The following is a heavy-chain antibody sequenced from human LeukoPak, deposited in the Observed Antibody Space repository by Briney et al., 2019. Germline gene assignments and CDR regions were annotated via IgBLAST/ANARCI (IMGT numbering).Heavy chain of an antibody. CDR3: AKDREEYSGYATFDY. V-gene: IGHV3-23*01. CDR2: ISGSGGST. CDR1: GFTFSSYA. J-gene: IGHJ4*02. D-gene: IGHD5-12*01. Sequence: GGSLRLSCAASGFTFSSYAMSWVRQAPGKGLEWVSAISGSGGSTYYADSVKGRFTISRDNSKNTPYLQMNSLRAEDTAVYYCAKDREEYSGYATFDYWGQGTLVTVSS.